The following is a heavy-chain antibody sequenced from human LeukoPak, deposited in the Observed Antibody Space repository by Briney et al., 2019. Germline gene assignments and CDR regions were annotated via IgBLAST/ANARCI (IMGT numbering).Heavy chain of an antibody. J-gene: IGHJ4*02. V-gene: IGHV4-39*07. CDR3: ARDRHVWFGELLSPFVY. CDR1: GGSISSSSYY. Sequence: SGTLSLTCTVSGGSISSSSYYWGWIRQPPGKGLEWIGSIYYSGSTYYNPSLKSRVTISVDTSKNQFSLKLSSVTAADTAVYYCARDRHVWFGELLSPFVYWGQGTLVTVSS. D-gene: IGHD3-10*01. CDR2: IYYSGST.